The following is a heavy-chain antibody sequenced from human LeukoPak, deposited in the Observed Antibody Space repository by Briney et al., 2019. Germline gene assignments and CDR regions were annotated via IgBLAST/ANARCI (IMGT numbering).Heavy chain of an antibody. CDR1: GGSISGYY. CDR2: MYYSGST. J-gene: IGHJ4*02. Sequence: SETLSLTCTVSGGSISGYYWSWIRQPPGKGLEWIGYMYYSGSTNYNPSLKSRVTISVDASKNQFSLKLSSVTAADTAVYYCARDRYLKSFDYWGQGTLVTVSS. D-gene: IGHD3-9*01. V-gene: IGHV4-59*01. CDR3: ARDRYLKSFDY.